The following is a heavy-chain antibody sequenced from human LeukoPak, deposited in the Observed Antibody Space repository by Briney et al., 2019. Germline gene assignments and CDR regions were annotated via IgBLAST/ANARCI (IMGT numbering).Heavy chain of an antibody. J-gene: IGHJ4*02. CDR2: IYYSGST. D-gene: IGHD4-23*01. V-gene: IGHV4-59*01. CDR1: GGSISSYY. Sequence: SETLSLTCTVSGGSISSYYWSWIRQPPGKGLEWIGYIYYSGSTNYNPSLKSRVTISVDTSKNQFSLKLSSVTAAGTAVYYCARNYGGNSGWIDYWGQGTLVTVSS. CDR3: ARNYGGNSGWIDY.